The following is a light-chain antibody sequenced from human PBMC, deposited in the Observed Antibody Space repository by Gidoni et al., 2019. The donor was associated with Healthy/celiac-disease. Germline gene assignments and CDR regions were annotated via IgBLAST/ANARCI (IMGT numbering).Light chain of an antibody. V-gene: IGKV3-11*01. Sequence: EIALTQSPATLSLSPGERATLSCRASQRVSSYLAWYQQKPGQAPRLLIYDASNRATGIPARFSGSGSGTDFTLTISSLEPEEFAVYYCQQRSNWPPLTFGGETKVEIK. CDR2: DAS. J-gene: IGKJ4*01. CDR1: QRVSSY. CDR3: QQRSNWPPLT.